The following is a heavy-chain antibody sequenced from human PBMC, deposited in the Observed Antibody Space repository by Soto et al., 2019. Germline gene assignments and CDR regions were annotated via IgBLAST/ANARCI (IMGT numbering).Heavy chain of an antibody. D-gene: IGHD6-6*01. Sequence: EVQLLESGGGLVQPGGSLRLSGAASGFTFSSYAMSWVRQAPGKGLEWVSAISGSGGSTYYADSVKGRFTISRDNSKNTLYLQMNSLRAEDTAVYYCARRRGSSSSWYYYYGMDVWGQGTTVTVSS. CDR1: GFTFSSYA. CDR3: ARRRGSSSSWYYYYGMDV. V-gene: IGHV3-23*01. CDR2: ISGSGGST. J-gene: IGHJ6*02.